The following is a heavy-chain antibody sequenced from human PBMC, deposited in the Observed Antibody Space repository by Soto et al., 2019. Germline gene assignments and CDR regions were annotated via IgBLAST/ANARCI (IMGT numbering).Heavy chain of an antibody. CDR3: VRPYYSSSWFPFDR. CDR1: GFDFGDYY. J-gene: IGHJ4*02. CDR2: IDSGDGTT. D-gene: IGHD6-13*01. Sequence: GSLRLSCTASGFDFGDYYMSWIRQAPGKGLEWVSYIDSGDGTTYYTDSVKGRFTISRDNAKNSLYLQMNSLRVEDTALYYCVRPYYSSSWFPFDRWGQGTLVTVSS. V-gene: IGHV3-11*01.